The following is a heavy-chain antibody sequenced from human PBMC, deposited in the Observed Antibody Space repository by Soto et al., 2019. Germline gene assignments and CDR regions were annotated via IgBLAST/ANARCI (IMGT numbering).Heavy chain of an antibody. V-gene: IGHV1-18*01. CDR3: ARGASCTSTSCYDYFHYGMDV. Sequence: QVQLVQSGAEVKKPGASVTVSCKASGYTFTSHGITWVRQAPGQGLEWMGWISTYSGNTNYAQKLQGRVTLTTDTSTSTAYMELRSLRSGDAAVYCCARGASCTSTSCYDYFHYGMDVWGQGTTVTVSS. CDR2: ISTYSGNT. D-gene: IGHD2-2*01. J-gene: IGHJ6*01. CDR1: GYTFTSHG.